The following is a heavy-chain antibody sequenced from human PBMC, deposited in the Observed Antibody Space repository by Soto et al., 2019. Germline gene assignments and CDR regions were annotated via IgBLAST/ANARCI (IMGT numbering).Heavy chain of an antibody. CDR3: ARGGDYDPFYFDY. CDR1: GFTFSSDG. Sequence: QVQLVESGGGVVQPGRSLRLSCAASGFTFSSDGMHWVRQAPGKGLEGVAVIWYDGSNKYYADSVKGRFTISRDNSKNTLYLQMNSLRAEDTAVDYCARGGDYDPFYFDYWCQGTLVTVSS. V-gene: IGHV3-33*01. D-gene: IGHD2-21*02. J-gene: IGHJ4*02. CDR2: IWYDGSNK.